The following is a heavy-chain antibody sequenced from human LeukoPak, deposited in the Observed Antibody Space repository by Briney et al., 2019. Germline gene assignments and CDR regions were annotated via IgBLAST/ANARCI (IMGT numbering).Heavy chain of an antibody. D-gene: IGHD3-10*01. CDR3: AKDPDYYGSGSSDY. CDR1: GFTFSSYA. CDR2: ISGSGGST. J-gene: IGHJ4*02. V-gene: IGHV3-23*01. Sequence: GGSLRLSCAASGFTFSSYAMSWVRQAPGKGLEWVSAISGSGGSTYYADSVKGRFTISRDNSKNTLYLQMNSLRAEDTAVYYCAKDPDYYGSGSSDYWGQGTLVTVSS.